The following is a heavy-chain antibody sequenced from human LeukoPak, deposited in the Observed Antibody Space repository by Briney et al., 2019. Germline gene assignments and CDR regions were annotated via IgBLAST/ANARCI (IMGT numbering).Heavy chain of an antibody. J-gene: IGHJ5*02. V-gene: IGHV1-2*02. D-gene: IGHD2-2*01. Sequence: ASVKVSCKASGYTFTGYYMHWVRQAPGQGLEWMGWINPNSGGTNYAQKFQGRVTKTRDTSISTAYMGLSRLRSDDTAVYYCARDLSDDVVPAASGFDPWGQGTLVTVSS. CDR2: INPNSGGT. CDR1: GYTFTGYY. CDR3: ARDLSDDVVPAASGFDP.